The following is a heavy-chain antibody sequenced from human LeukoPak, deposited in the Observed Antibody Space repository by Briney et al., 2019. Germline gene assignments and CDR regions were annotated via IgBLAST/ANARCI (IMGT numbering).Heavy chain of an antibody. Sequence: GRSLGLSCAASGFAFSSYGMHWVRQAPGKGLEWVAVMSYDGSNKYYADSVKGRFTISRDNSKNTLYLQMNSLRAEDTAVYYCAKGSGSYGERAGFDIWGQGTMVTVSS. CDR1: GFAFSSYG. CDR2: MSYDGSNK. CDR3: AKGSGSYGERAGFDI. D-gene: IGHD1-26*01. V-gene: IGHV3-30*18. J-gene: IGHJ3*02.